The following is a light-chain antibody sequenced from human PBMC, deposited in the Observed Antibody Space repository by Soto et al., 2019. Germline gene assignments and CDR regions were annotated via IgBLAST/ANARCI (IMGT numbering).Light chain of an antibody. CDR2: GAS. Sequence: ESVLTQSPGTLSLSPGEKATLSCRASQRVSSSYLAWYQQKPGQAPRLLIYGASSRATGIPDRFSGSGSGTDFPLTVSRLEPEDFAVYYCQQFGSSSWTFGQGNKVEIK. J-gene: IGKJ1*01. CDR3: QQFGSSSWT. V-gene: IGKV3-20*01. CDR1: QRVSSSY.